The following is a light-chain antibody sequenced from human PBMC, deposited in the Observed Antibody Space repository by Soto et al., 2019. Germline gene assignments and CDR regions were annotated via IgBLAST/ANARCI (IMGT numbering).Light chain of an antibody. J-gene: IGKJ4*01. CDR2: GAS. CDR3: QQSFSEFT. V-gene: IGKV1-39*01. CDR1: QSINSF. Sequence: DIRLTQSPSSLSASVGDRVTITCRASQSINSFLNWYRQKPGKAPELLIYGASSLQSGVPSRFSGSGSGTDFTLTITSLQPEDFATFYCQQSFSEFTFGGGTKVDIK.